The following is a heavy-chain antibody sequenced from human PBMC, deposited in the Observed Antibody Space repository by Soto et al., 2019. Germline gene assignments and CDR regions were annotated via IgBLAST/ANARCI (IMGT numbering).Heavy chain of an antibody. CDR1: GGTFSSYA. V-gene: IGHV1-69*13. J-gene: IGHJ5*02. CDR2: IIPIFGTA. Sequence: ASVKVSCKASGGTFSSYAISWVRQAPGQGLEWMGGIIPIFGTANYAQKFQGRGTITADESTSTAYMELSSLRSEDTAVYYCARDLPGYSYGHGVCWFDPWGQGTLVTVSS. D-gene: IGHD5-18*01. CDR3: ARDLPGYSYGHGVCWFDP.